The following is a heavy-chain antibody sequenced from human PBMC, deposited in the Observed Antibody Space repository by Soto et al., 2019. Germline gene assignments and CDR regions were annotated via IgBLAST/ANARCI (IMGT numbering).Heavy chain of an antibody. D-gene: IGHD1-7*01. CDR3: ARATGTTGAYYYYYMDV. CDR2: MNPNSGNT. V-gene: IGHV1-8*01. Sequence: ASVKVSCKASGYTFTSYDINWVRQATGQGLEWMGWMNPNSGNTGYAQKFQGRVTMTRNTSISTAYMELSSLRSEDTPVYYCARATGTTGAYYYYYMDVWGKGTTVTVSS. CDR1: GYTFTSYD. J-gene: IGHJ6*03.